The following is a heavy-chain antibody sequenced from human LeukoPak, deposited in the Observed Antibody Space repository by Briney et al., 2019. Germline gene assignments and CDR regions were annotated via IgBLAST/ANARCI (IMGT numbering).Heavy chain of an antibody. J-gene: IGHJ4*02. CDR1: GYTFTSYD. Sequence: ASAKVSCKASGYTFTSYDINWVRQATGQGLEWVGWMNPNSGNTGYAQQFQGRVTMARNTSISTAYMELSSLRSEGTAVYYCARDVSSWKYFDYWGQGTLVTVSS. D-gene: IGHD6-13*01. CDR2: MNPNSGNT. CDR3: ARDVSSWKYFDY. V-gene: IGHV1-8*01.